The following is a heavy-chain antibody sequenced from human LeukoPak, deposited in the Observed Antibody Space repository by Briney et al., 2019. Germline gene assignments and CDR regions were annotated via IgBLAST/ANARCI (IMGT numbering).Heavy chain of an antibody. CDR1: GYSISSGYY. V-gene: IGHV4-38-2*02. Sequence: SETLSLTCTVSGYSISSGYYWGWIRQPPGKGLEWIGSIYHSGSTNYNPSLKSRVTMSVDTSKNQFSLKLSSVTAADTAVYYCARSRIWFGEFDYWGQGTLVTVSS. J-gene: IGHJ4*02. CDR2: IYHSGST. D-gene: IGHD3-10*01. CDR3: ARSRIWFGEFDY.